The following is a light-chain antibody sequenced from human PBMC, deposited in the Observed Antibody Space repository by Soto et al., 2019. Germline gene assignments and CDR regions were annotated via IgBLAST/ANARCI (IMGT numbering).Light chain of an antibody. CDR3: QQYAQIPT. CDR2: GAS. Sequence: DIQMTQSPFSLSASVGDRVIITCQASQDISNALNWYQVKPGKAPKLLICGASNLETGVPPRFSGSGSGTDFTLTISVLQPEDIATYYCQQYAQIPTFGPGTKLDIK. CDR1: QDISNA. J-gene: IGKJ3*01. V-gene: IGKV1-33*01.